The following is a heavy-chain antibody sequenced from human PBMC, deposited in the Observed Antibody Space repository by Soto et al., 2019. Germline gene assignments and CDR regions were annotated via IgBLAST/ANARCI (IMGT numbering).Heavy chain of an antibody. CDR3: ALTGYYAVDY. V-gene: IGHV4-30-4*01. CDR2: IYYSGST. CDR1: GGSISSGAYY. J-gene: IGHJ4*02. Sequence: QVQLQESGPGLVKPSQTLSLTCTVSGGSISSGAYYWSWIRQPPGKGLEWIGYIYYSGSTYYKPSLKSRVTLSVDTSKNQFSLKLSSVTAADTAVYYCALTGYYAVDYWGQGTLVTVSS. D-gene: IGHD3-9*01.